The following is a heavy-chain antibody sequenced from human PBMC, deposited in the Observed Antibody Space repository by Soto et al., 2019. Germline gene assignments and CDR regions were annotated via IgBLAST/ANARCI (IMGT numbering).Heavy chain of an antibody. CDR3: AKDSGAGFLEWSIDY. CDR2: ISWNSGRI. CDR1: GFTFDNYA. J-gene: IGHJ4*02. V-gene: IGHV3-9*01. D-gene: IGHD3-3*01. Sequence: GGSLRLSCAAPGFTFDNYAMHWVRQAPGKGLEWVSGISWNSGRIVYADSVKGRFTISRDNAKNSLYLQMDSLRFEDTALYYCAKDSGAGFLEWSIDYWGPGTLVTVSS.